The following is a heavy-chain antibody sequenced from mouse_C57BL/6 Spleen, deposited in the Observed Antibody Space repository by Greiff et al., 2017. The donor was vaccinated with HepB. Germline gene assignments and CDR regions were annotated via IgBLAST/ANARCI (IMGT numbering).Heavy chain of an antibody. CDR1: GYTFTSYW. Sequence: VKLQQPGAELVKPGASVKLSCKASGYTFTSYWMQWVKQRPGQGLEWIGEIDPSDSYTNYNQKFKGKATLTVDTSSSTAYMQLSSLTSEDSAVYYCASQFAYWGQGTLVTVSA. CDR3: ASQFAY. V-gene: IGHV1-50*01. J-gene: IGHJ3*01. CDR2: IDPSDSYT.